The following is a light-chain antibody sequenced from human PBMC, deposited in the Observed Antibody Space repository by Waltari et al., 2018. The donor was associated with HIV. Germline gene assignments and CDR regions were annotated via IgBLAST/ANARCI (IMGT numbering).Light chain of an antibody. V-gene: IGKV3-11*01. Sequence: EIVLTQSPATLSLSPGERATLSCRASQSVSIYLAWYQQKPVQPTRLLIYDASNRATAIPARFSGSGSGTDFTLTISSLEPEYFAVYYCQQRSRWPPAYTFGQGTKLEIK. CDR2: DAS. CDR3: QQRSRWPPAYT. CDR1: QSVSIY. J-gene: IGKJ2*01.